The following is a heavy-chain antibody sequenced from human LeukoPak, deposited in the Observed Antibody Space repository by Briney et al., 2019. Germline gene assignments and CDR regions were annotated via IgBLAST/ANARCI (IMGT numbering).Heavy chain of an antibody. CDR1: GFTFSSYG. Sequence: GGSLRLSCAASGFTFSSYGMHWVRQAPGKGLEWVAVISYDGSNKYYADSVKGRFTISRDNSKNTLYLQMNSLRAEDTAVYYCARAKVLRYFDWLSPPDYWGQGTLVTVSS. J-gene: IGHJ4*02. V-gene: IGHV3-30*03. CDR2: ISYDGSNK. D-gene: IGHD3-9*01. CDR3: ARAKVLRYFDWLSPPDY.